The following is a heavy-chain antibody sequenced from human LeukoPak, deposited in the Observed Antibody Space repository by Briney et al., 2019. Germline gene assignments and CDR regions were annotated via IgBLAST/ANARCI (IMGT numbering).Heavy chain of an antibody. CDR1: GGSISSSSYY. Sequence: KPSETLSLTCTVSGGSISSSSYYWGWIRQPPGKGLEWIGSIYYSGSTYYNPSLKSRVTISVDTSKNQFSLKLSSVTAADTAVYYCARHPTGYDFWSGYYIRYYYYGMDVWGQGTTVTVSS. D-gene: IGHD3-3*01. CDR3: ARHPTGYDFWSGYYIRYYYYGMDV. J-gene: IGHJ6*02. V-gene: IGHV4-39*01. CDR2: IYYSGST.